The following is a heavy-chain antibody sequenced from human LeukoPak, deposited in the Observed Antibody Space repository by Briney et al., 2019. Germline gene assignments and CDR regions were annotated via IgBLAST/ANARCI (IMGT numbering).Heavy chain of an antibody. J-gene: IGHJ6*02. CDR2: IYYSGST. CDR1: GGSISSYY. CDR3: VRDLYMAAAQAYYGMDV. V-gene: IGHV4-59*01. D-gene: IGHD6-13*01. Sequence: SETLSLTCTVSGGSISSYYWSWIRQPPGKGLEWIGYIYYSGSTNYNPSLKSRVTISVDTSRNQFSLKLSSVTAADTAVYYCVRDLYMAAAQAYYGMDVWGQGTTVTVSS.